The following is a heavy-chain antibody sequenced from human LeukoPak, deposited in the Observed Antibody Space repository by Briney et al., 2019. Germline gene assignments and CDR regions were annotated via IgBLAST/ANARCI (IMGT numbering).Heavy chain of an antibody. D-gene: IGHD2-2*01. V-gene: IGHV3-23*01. Sequence: GGSLRLSCAASGFTFSSYAMSWVRQAPGKGLEWVSAISGSGGSTYYADSVKGRFTISRDNSKNTLYLQMNSLRAEDTAVYYCARGDINCSSTSCLVYYDAFDIWGQGTMVTVSS. CDR3: ARGDINCSSTSCLVYYDAFDI. J-gene: IGHJ3*02. CDR2: ISGSGGST. CDR1: GFTFSSYA.